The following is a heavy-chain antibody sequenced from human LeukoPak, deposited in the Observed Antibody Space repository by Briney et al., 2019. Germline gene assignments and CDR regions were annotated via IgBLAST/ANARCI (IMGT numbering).Heavy chain of an antibody. CDR1: GGSISSYY. CDR2: IYYSGST. D-gene: IGHD4-17*01. J-gene: IGHJ3*02. CDR3: ARATAHDAFDI. Sequence: SETLSLTCTVSGGSISSYYWSWIRQPPGKGLEWIGYIYYSGSTNYSPSLKSRVTISVDTSKNQFSLKLSSVTAADTAVYYCARATAHDAFDIWGQGTMVTVSS. V-gene: IGHV4-59*08.